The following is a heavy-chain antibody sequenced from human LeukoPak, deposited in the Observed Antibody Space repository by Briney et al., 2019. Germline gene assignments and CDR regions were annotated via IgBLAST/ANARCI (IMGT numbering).Heavy chain of an antibody. D-gene: IGHD4-11*01. CDR2: IRASDDTT. V-gene: IGHV3-23*01. Sequence: PGGSLRLSCEVFGYTFSTSAMSWVRQAPGKGLEWVSGIRASDDTTYYVDSVKGRFTVSRDNSKNTLYLQMNSLRAEDTAVYYCAKEETTVTLFDYWGQGTLVTVSS. J-gene: IGHJ4*02. CDR1: GYTFSTSA. CDR3: AKEETTVTLFDY.